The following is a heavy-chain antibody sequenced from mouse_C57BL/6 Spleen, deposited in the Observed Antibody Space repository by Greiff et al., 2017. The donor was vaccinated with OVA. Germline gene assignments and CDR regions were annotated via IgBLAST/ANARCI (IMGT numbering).Heavy chain of an antibody. CDR1: GYTFTCYW. CDR2: IHPNSGST. D-gene: IGHD2-5*01. V-gene: IGHV1-64*01. CDR3: ASAYYSNYYFDY. J-gene: IGHJ2*01. Sequence: QVQLQQPGAELVKPGASVKLSCKASGYTFTCYWMHWVKQRPGQGLEWIGMIHPNSGSTNYNEKFKSKATLTVDKSSSTAYMQLSSLTSEDSAVYYCASAYYSNYYFDYWGQGTTLTVSS.